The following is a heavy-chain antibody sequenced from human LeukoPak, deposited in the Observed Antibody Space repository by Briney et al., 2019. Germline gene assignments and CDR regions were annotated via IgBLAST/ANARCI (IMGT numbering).Heavy chain of an antibody. CDR2: ISGSGGST. J-gene: IGHJ3*02. D-gene: IGHD4-23*01. CDR3: ARADYGGNWGAFDI. CDR1: GFTFSSYA. Sequence: GGSLRLSCAASGFTFSSYAMSWVRQAPGKGLEWVSAISGSGGSTYYADSVKGRFTISRDNAKNSLYLQMNSLRAEDTALYYCARADYGGNWGAFDIWGQGTMVTVSS. V-gene: IGHV3-23*01.